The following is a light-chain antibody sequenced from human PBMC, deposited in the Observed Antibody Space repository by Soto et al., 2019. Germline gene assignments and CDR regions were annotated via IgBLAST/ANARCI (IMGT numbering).Light chain of an antibody. CDR1: QGITNY. Sequence: DVQMTQSPSSLSASVGDRVTLTCRASQGITNYLAWYQQKPGKDPKLLIYGCSTLHSGVPSRFSGNGSGTNFTLTISSLQPEDAAAYYCQKYNSAHSYSFGQGTKVEIK. J-gene: IGKJ1*01. V-gene: IGKV1-27*01. CDR2: GCS. CDR3: QKYNSAHSYS.